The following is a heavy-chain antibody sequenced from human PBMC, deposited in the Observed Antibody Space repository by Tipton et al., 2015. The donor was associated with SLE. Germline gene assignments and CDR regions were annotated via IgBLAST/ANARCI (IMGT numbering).Heavy chain of an antibody. J-gene: IGHJ4*01. CDR1: GGSISSYS. V-gene: IGHV4-4*07. CDR2: IYTSGTT. Sequence: TLSLTCSVSGGSISSYSWSWIRQPAGKGVEWIGRIYTSGTTDYSSSLKGRITISVDMSKNQFYLRLTSVTAADTAVYYCALVAAVGRIDYWGHGTLVTVSP. D-gene: IGHD6-13*01. CDR3: ALVAAVGRIDY.